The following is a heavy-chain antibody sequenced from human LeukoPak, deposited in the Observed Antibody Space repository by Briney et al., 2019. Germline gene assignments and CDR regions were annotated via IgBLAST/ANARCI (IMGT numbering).Heavy chain of an antibody. CDR2: ISSSSSYI. Sequence: GGSLRLSCAASGFTFSSYSMNWVRQAPGEGLEWVSSISSSSSYIYYADSVKGRFTISRDNAKNSLYLQMNSLRAEDTAVYYCARNRRSYDSSSGMDVWGQGTTVTVSS. J-gene: IGHJ6*02. D-gene: IGHD3-22*01. V-gene: IGHV3-21*01. CDR3: ARNRRSYDSSSGMDV. CDR1: GFTFSSYS.